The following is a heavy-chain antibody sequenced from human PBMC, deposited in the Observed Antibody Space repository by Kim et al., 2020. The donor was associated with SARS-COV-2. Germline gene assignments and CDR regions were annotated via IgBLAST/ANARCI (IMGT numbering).Heavy chain of an antibody. V-gene: IGHV1-24*01. D-gene: IGHD2-2*01. CDR3: ATGVYCSSTSCYPLSYYYGMDV. Sequence: ASVKVSCKVSGYTLTELSMHWVRQAPGKGLEWMGGFDPEDGETIYAQKFQGRVTMTEDTSTDTAYMELSSLRSEDTAVYYCATGVYCSSTSCYPLSYYYGMDVWGQGTTVTVSS. CDR2: FDPEDGET. CDR1: GYTLTELS. J-gene: IGHJ6*02.